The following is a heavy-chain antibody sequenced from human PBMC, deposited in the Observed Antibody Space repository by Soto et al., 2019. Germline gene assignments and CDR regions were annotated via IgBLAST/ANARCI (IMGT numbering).Heavy chain of an antibody. CDR3: AKDSGYRSSWPVDY. CDR2: ISGSGGST. D-gene: IGHD6-13*01. V-gene: IGHV3-23*01. Sequence: GGSLRLSCAASGFTFSSYAMSWVRQAPGKGLEWVSAISGSGGSTYYADSVKGRFTTSRDNSKNTLYLQMNSLRAEDTAVYYCAKDSGYRSSWPVDYWGQGTLVTVSS. J-gene: IGHJ4*02. CDR1: GFTFSSYA.